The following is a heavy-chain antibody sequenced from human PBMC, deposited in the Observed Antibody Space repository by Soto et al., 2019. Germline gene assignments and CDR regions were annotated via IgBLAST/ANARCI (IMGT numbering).Heavy chain of an antibody. Sequence: SETLSLTAAVSGYSISSDWYWVWIRQPPGKGLEWIGSMHHSGYTYYNPSLRSRVTISADSSKNQFSLKLSSVTAADTAVYYCATTLWFGEFQNYYGMDVWGQGTTVTVSS. V-gene: IGHV4-38-2*01. CDR3: ATTLWFGEFQNYYGMDV. J-gene: IGHJ6*02. CDR1: GYSISSDWY. CDR2: MHHSGYT. D-gene: IGHD3-10*01.